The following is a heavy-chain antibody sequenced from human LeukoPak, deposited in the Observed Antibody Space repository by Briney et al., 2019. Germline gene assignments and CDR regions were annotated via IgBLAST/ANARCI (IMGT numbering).Heavy chain of an antibody. CDR2: INPNSGGT. Sequence: GASVKVSCKASGYTFTGYYMHWVRQAPGQGLEWMGWINPNSGGTNYAQKFQGRVTMTRDTSISTAYMELSRLTSDDRAVYYCAREIDGAIAAAGTGAFDIWGQGTIVTVSS. V-gene: IGHV1-2*02. CDR3: AREIDGAIAAAGTGAFDI. CDR1: GYTFTGYY. J-gene: IGHJ3*02. D-gene: IGHD6-13*01.